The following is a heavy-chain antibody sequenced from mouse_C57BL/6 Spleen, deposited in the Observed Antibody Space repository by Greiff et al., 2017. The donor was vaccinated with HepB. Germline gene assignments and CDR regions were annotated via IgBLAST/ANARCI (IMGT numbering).Heavy chain of an antibody. D-gene: IGHD2-3*01. CDR3: AIDRDGYPWFAY. CDR2: IHPNSGST. J-gene: IGHJ3*01. CDR1: GYTFTSYW. Sequence: VQLQQPGAELVKPGASVKLSCKASGYTFTSYWMHWVKQRPGQGLEWIGMIHPNSGSTNYNEKFKSKATLTVDKSSSTAYMQLSSLTSEDSAVYYCAIDRDGYPWFAYWGQGTLVTVSA. V-gene: IGHV1-64*01.